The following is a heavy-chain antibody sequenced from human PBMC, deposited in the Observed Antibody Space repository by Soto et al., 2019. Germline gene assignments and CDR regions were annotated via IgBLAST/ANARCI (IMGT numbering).Heavy chain of an antibody. D-gene: IGHD2-8*01. J-gene: IGHJ5*02. Sequence: QVQLVQSGAEVKKPGSSVKVSCKASGGTFSSYAISWVRQAPGQGLEWMGGIIPIFGTANYAQKFQGRVTITADESTSTAYMELSSLRSEDTAVYYCARGGTYGYNGGLSWCDPWSQGTLVTASS. CDR1: GGTFSSYA. V-gene: IGHV1-69*01. CDR2: IIPIFGTA. CDR3: ARGGTYGYNGGLSWCDP.